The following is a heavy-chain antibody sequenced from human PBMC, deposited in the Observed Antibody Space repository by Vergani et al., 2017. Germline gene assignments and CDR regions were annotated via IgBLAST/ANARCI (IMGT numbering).Heavy chain of an antibody. CDR1: GGTFSSYA. Sequence: QVQLVQSGAEVKKPGSSVKVSRKASGGTFSSYAISWVRQAPGQGLEWMGWISAYNGNTNYAQKLQGRVTMTTDTSTSTAYMELRSLRSDDTAVYYCARDLANYGDYSMDVWGKGTTVTVSS. D-gene: IGHD4-17*01. J-gene: IGHJ6*04. V-gene: IGHV1-18*01. CDR2: ISAYNGNT. CDR3: ARDLANYGDYSMDV.